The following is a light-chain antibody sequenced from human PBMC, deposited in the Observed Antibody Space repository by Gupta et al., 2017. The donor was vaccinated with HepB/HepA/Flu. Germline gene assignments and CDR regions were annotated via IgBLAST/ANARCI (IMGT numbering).Light chain of an antibody. CDR3: YSATDNNLGV. V-gene: IGLV3-27*01. CDR1: VLAKKY. J-gene: IGLJ2*01. Sequence: SYELTQPSSVSVSPGQAARLTCTGDVLAKKYARWFQQKPGQAPVLVIYKDSERPAGIPGRFSGSSSGTTVTLTISGAQVEEEADYYCYSATDNNLGVFGGGTKLTVL. CDR2: KDS.